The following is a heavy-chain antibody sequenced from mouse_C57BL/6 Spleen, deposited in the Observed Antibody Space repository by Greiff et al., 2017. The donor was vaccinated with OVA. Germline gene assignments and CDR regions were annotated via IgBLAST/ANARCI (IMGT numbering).Heavy chain of an antibody. CDR1: GYTFTDYY. J-gene: IGHJ3*01. CDR3: ARPTAQATWAY. CDR2: INPNNGGT. Sequence: VHVKQSGPELVKPGASVKISCKASGYTFTDYYMNWVKQSHGKSLEWIGDINPNNGGTSYNQKFKGKATLTVDKSSSTAYMELRSLTSEDSAVYYCARPTAQATWAYWGQGTLVTVSA. V-gene: IGHV1-26*01. D-gene: IGHD3-2*02.